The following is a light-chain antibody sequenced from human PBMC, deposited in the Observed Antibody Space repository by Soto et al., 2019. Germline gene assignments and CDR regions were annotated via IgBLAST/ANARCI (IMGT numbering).Light chain of an antibody. Sequence: QPVLTQPASVSGSPGQSITISCTGTTGDVGGYNYVSWYQQHPGKAPKLMIFEVSNRPSGVSDRFSGSKSGNTASLTISGLQAEDEADYYCCSYTTSSTRVFGTGTKVTVL. CDR1: TGDVGGYNY. J-gene: IGLJ1*01. CDR3: CSYTTSSTRV. V-gene: IGLV2-14*01. CDR2: EVS.